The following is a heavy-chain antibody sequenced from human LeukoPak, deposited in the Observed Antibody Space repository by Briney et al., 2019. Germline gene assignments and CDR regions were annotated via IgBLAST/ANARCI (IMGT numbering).Heavy chain of an antibody. CDR3: ARDVRYFDSYFDY. D-gene: IGHD3-9*01. CDR2: INHSGST. CDR1: GGSFSDYY. Sequence: SETLSLTCAVYGGSFSDYYWSWIRQPPGKGLEWIGEINHSGSTNYNPSLKSRVSISVDTSKNQFSLKLSSVTAADTAVYYCARDVRYFDSYFDYWGQGTLVTVSS. V-gene: IGHV4-34*01. J-gene: IGHJ4*02.